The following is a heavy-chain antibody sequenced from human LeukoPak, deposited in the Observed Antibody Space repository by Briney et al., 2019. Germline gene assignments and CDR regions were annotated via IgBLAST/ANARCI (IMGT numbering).Heavy chain of an antibody. J-gene: IGHJ6*02. CDR3: ARDTLLWFGGYYYGMDV. V-gene: IGHV3-74*01. CDR1: GFTFSSYW. CDR2: INSDGSIT. Sequence: GGSLRLSCAASGFTFSSYWMHWVRQAPGKGLVWVSRINSDGSITNNADSVKGRFTISRDNSKNTLYLQMNSLRAEDTAVYYCARDTLLWFGGYYYGMDVWGQGTTVTVSS. D-gene: IGHD3-10*01.